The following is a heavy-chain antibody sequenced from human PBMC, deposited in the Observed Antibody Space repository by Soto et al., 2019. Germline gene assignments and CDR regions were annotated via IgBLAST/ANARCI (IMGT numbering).Heavy chain of an antibody. J-gene: IGHJ6*02. CDR1: GGSISSSNW. D-gene: IGHD2-2*01. Sequence: QVQLQESGPGLVKPSGTLSLTCAVSGGSISSSNWWSWVRQPPGKGLEWIGEIYHSGSTNYNPSLKGRVTISVDKSKNRSSLKLSSVTAADTAVYYCARVVGGYYSGMDVWGQGTTVTVSS. CDR3: ARVVGGYYSGMDV. V-gene: IGHV4-4*02. CDR2: IYHSGST.